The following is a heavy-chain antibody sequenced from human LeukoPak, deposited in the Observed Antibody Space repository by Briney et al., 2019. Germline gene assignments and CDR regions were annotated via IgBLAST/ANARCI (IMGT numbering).Heavy chain of an antibody. Sequence: PSETLPLTCAVYGGSFSGYYWSWIRQPPGKGLEWIGEINHSGSTNYNPSLKSRVAISVDTSKNQFSLKLSSVTAADTAVYYCARGDYYDSSGYRFDPWGQGTLVTVSS. D-gene: IGHD3-22*01. CDR1: GGSFSGYY. J-gene: IGHJ5*02. CDR3: ARGDYYDSSGYRFDP. V-gene: IGHV4-34*01. CDR2: INHSGST.